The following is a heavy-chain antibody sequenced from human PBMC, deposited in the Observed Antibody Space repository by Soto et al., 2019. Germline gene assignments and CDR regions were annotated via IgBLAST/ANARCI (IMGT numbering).Heavy chain of an antibody. CDR3: ARRNFDSSGYSRGYDI. Sequence: GESLKISRKGSGYSFTNYWIGVVGQVPGKGLEYMGTIFPGDSDTYYSPSFQGQVTISVDKSVNTAYLQWSSLKASDTAMYYCARRNFDSSGYSRGYDIWGQGTMVTVSS. V-gene: IGHV5-51*01. D-gene: IGHD3-22*01. CDR1: GYSFTNYW. CDR2: IFPGDSDT. J-gene: IGHJ3*02.